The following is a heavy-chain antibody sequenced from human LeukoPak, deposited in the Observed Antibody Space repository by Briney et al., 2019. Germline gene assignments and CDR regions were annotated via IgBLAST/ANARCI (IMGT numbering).Heavy chain of an antibody. CDR3: ARDSSGWSRDI. V-gene: IGHV3-48*03. CDR1: GFTFSSYE. CDR2: ISSSGSTI. J-gene: IGHJ3*02. Sequence: GGSLRLSCAASGFTFSSYEMNWVRQAPGKGLEWVSYISSSGSTIYYADSVKGRFTISRDNAKNSLYLQMNSLRAEDTAVYYCARDSSGWSRDIWGQGTMVTVSS. D-gene: IGHD6-19*01.